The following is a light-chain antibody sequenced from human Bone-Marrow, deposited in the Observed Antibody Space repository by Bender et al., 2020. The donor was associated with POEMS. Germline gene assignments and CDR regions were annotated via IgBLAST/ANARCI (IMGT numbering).Light chain of an antibody. V-gene: IGLV1-47*01. Sequence: QSVLTQPPSASGTPGQRVTISCSGSSSNIGSNYVYWYQHNPGTAPKLLIYKDNQRPSGVPDRFSVSRSGTSASLAISGLRPEDEADYYCCSYAGSYTHMKFGGGTKLTVL. CDR3: CSYAGSYTHMK. J-gene: IGLJ2*01. CDR2: KDN. CDR1: SSNIGSNY.